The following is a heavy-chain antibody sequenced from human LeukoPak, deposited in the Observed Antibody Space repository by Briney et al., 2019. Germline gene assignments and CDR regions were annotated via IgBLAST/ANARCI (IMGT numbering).Heavy chain of an antibody. J-gene: IGHJ4*02. V-gene: IGHV3-23*01. Sequence: GGLRLPCAASGLPFSSYAMSWVRQAPGKGVEWVSAISGSGGSTYYADSVKGRFTISRDNSKNTLYLQMNSLRAEDTAVYYCAKFRGYSSGPLDYWGQGTLVTVSS. D-gene: IGHD6-19*01. CDR1: GLPFSSYA. CDR2: ISGSGGST. CDR3: AKFRGYSSGPLDY.